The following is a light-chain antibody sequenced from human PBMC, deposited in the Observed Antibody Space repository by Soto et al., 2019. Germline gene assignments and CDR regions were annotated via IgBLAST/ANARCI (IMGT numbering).Light chain of an antibody. Sequence: EIVLTQSPGTLSLSPGERATLSCRASQSVSSSYLAWYQQKPGQAPRLLIYGASSRATGIPDRFSGSGSGTDFTLTISRLEPEDFAVYYCQQYGSSPIFTLGPRTKVDIK. CDR1: QSVSSSY. CDR3: QQYGSSPIFT. J-gene: IGKJ3*01. CDR2: GAS. V-gene: IGKV3-20*01.